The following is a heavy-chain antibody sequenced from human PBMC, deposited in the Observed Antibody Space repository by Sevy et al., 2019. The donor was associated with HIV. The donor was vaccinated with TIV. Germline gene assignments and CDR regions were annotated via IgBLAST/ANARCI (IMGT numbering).Heavy chain of an antibody. CDR2: LSSGSSYI. J-gene: IGHJ4*02. D-gene: IGHD3-10*01. CDR3: ARGDYYGSLYYFDY. Sequence: GGSLRLSCAASGFTFSNYFMNWVRQAPGKGLEWVSSLSSGSSYIFYADSLNGRLTSSRDNAKNSLYLHMNSLRAEDTAVYYCARGDYYGSLYYFDYWGPGTLVTVSS. V-gene: IGHV3-21*01. CDR1: GFTFSNYF.